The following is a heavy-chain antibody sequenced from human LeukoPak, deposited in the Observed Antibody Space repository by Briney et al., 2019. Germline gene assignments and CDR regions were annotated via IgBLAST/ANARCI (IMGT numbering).Heavy chain of an antibody. V-gene: IGHV7-4-1*02. J-gene: IGHJ4*02. CDR3: ARDLGYIAATGTIDF. Sequence: ASVKVSCKASGGTFSSYAISWVRQAPGQGLEWVGWINTNTGNPTFAQGFTGRFVFSLDTSVSTAYLQISSLKAEDTAVYYCARDLGYIAATGTIDFWGQGTLVTVSS. CDR2: INTNTGNP. CDR1: GGTFSSYA. D-gene: IGHD6-13*01.